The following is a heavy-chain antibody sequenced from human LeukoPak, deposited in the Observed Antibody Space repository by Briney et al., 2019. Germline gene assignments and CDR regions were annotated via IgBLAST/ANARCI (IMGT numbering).Heavy chain of an antibody. Sequence: SETLSLTCTVSGGSISGYYWSWIRQPPGKGLEWIGYIYYSGSTDYNPSLKSRVTISVDMSKNQFSLKLSSVTAADTAVYYCARAGSGWSFDCWGQGTLVTVSS. CDR1: GGSISGYY. D-gene: IGHD6-19*01. CDR2: IYYSGST. V-gene: IGHV4-59*01. CDR3: ARAGSGWSFDC. J-gene: IGHJ4*02.